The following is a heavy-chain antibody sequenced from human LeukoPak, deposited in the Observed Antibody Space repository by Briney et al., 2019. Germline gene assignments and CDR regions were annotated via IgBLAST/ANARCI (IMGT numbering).Heavy chain of an antibody. J-gene: IGHJ5*02. CDR1: GYIFTNYA. V-gene: IGHV1-18*01. CDR2: ISAYNGNT. CDR3: ARDIKRSRARWENLGFDP. Sequence: ASVMVSCKASGYIFTNYAISWVRQAPGQGLEWMGWISAYNGNTNYAQKLQGRVTMTTDTSTSTAYMELRSLRSDDTAVYYCARDIKRSRARWENLGFDPWGQGTLVTVSS. D-gene: IGHD1-14*01.